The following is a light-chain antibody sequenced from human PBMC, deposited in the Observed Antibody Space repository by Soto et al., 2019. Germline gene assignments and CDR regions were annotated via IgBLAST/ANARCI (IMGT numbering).Light chain of an antibody. CDR1: SSDVGGYNY. J-gene: IGLJ1*01. CDR3: SSYTTSSTYV. Sequence: QSALTQPASVSGSPGQSVTISCTGTSSDVGGYNYVSWYQQHPGKAPKLMIYDVSNRPSGVSNRFSGSKSGNTASLTISGLQAEDEADYYRSSYTTSSTYVLGTGTKLTVL. CDR2: DVS. V-gene: IGLV2-14*01.